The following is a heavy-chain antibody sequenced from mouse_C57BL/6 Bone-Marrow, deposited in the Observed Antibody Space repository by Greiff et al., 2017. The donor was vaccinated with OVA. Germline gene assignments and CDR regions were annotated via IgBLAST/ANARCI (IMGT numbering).Heavy chain of an antibody. V-gene: IGHV1-15*01. CDR2: IDPETGGT. CDR3: TRLGLRGYFDV. D-gene: IGHD2-4*01. J-gene: IGHJ1*03. Sequence: VKLVESGAELVRPGASVTLSCKASGYTFTDYEMHWVKQTPVHGLEWIGAIDPETGGTAYNQKFKGKAILTADKSSSTAYMELRSLTSEDSAVYYCTRLGLRGYFDVWGTGTTVTVSS. CDR1: GYTFTDYE.